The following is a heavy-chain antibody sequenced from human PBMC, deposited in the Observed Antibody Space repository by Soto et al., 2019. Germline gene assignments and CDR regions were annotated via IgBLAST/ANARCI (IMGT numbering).Heavy chain of an antibody. D-gene: IGHD2-21*02. Sequence: ASVKFCCKASGYTFTSYGISWVRQAPGQGLEWMGWISAYNGNTNYAQKLQGRVTMTTDTSTSTAYMELRSLRSDDTAVYYCARDLSAYCGGDCYSSSWGQGTLVTVSS. CDR2: ISAYNGNT. V-gene: IGHV1-18*04. CDR3: ARDLSAYCGGDCYSSS. J-gene: IGHJ5*02. CDR1: GYTFTSYG.